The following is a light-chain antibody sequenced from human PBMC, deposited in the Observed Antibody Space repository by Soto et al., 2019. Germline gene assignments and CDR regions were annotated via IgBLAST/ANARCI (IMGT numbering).Light chain of an antibody. CDR3: ASYTSSSTSVM. CDR1: SSDVGGYKY. Sequence: QSALTQPASVSGSPGQSITISCTGTSSDVGGYKYVSWYQQHPDKAPKLIIFEVSNRPSGMSSRFSGSKSGNTASLTISGLQAEDEDDDYCASYTSSSTSVMFGRGTKLTVL. V-gene: IGLV2-14*01. J-gene: IGLJ3*02. CDR2: EVS.